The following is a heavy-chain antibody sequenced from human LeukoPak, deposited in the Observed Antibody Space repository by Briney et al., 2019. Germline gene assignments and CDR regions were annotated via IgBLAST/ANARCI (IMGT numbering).Heavy chain of an antibody. V-gene: IGHV1-8*01. J-gene: IGHJ1*01. Sequence: ASVKVSCKTSGYTFTSYDINWVQQATGQGLEWLGWMSPNNGDTGYAQKFQGRVTMTRDTSTNTAYMELSALTSEDTAVYYCARNRPTTGDFISWGQGALVTVSS. CDR3: ARNRPTTGDFIS. D-gene: IGHD7-27*01. CDR1: GYTFTSYD. CDR2: MSPNNGDT.